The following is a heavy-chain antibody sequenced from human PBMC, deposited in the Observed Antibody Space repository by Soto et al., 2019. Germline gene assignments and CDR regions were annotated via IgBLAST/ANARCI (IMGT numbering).Heavy chain of an antibody. D-gene: IGHD1-26*01. J-gene: IGHJ5*02. CDR1: GGTFSSYA. CDR3: ARDCKWELPFPGSFDP. Sequence: SVKVSCKASGGTFSSYAISWVRQAPGQGLEWMGGIIPIFGTANYAQKFQGRVTITADESTSTAYMELSSLRSEDTAVYYCARDCKWELPFPGSFDPWGQGTLVTVSS. CDR2: IIPIFGTA. V-gene: IGHV1-69*13.